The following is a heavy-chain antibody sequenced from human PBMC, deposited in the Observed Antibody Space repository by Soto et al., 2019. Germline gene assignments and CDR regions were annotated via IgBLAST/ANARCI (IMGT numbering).Heavy chain of an antibody. CDR2: IYHSGST. D-gene: IGHD1-1*01. V-gene: IGHV4-4*02. CDR3: ARATPGPTPTPAGSYYDLDV. CDR1: GGSISSSNW. Sequence: PSETLSLTCAVSGGSISSSNWWSWVRQPPGXGLEWIGEIYHSGSTNYNPSLKSRGTISVDKSNDRFSLKLSSVTAADTAVYYFARATPGPTPTPAGSYYDLDVLRQGTTDTASS. J-gene: IGHJ6*02.